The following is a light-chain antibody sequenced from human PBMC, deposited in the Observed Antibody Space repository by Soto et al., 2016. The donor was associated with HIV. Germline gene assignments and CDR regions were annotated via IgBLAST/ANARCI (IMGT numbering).Light chain of an antibody. CDR3: QHYNSYSWM. CDR1: QSIPTW. V-gene: IGKV1-5*03. J-gene: IGKJ1*01. CDR2: KAS. Sequence: DIQVTQSPSTLSASVGDRVTITCRASQSIPTWLAWYQQKPGKAPKLLIYKASAFKSGVPSRFSGSESGTEFTLTISSLQPDDFATYYCQHYNSYSWMFGQGTKVEIK.